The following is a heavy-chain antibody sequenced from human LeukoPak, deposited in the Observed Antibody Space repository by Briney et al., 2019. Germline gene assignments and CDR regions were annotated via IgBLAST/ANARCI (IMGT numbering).Heavy chain of an antibody. CDR3: ARDRGGAAAGLNDLADY. V-gene: IGHV1-2*02. J-gene: IGHJ4*02. Sequence: ASVKVSCKASGYSFTGYYMHWVRQAPGQGLEWMGWIIPNSGVTNYAQKFQGRVTMTRDTSISTAYMELSRLRSDDTAVYYCARDRGGAAAGLNDLADYWGQGTLVTVSS. CDR2: IIPNSGVT. D-gene: IGHD6-13*01. CDR1: GYSFTGYY.